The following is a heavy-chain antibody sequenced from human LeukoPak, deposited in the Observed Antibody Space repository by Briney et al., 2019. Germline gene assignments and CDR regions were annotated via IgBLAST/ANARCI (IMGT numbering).Heavy chain of an antibody. CDR3: AYTSEQQLEGGLDY. D-gene: IGHD6-13*01. Sequence: PGGSLRLSCAASGFAFSSYGMSWVRQAPGKGLEWVSAISGSGGSTYYADSVKGRFTISRDNSKNTLYLQMNSLRAEDTAVYYCAYTSEQQLEGGLDYWGQGTLVTVSS. CDR2: ISGSGGST. V-gene: IGHV3-23*01. CDR1: GFAFSSYG. J-gene: IGHJ4*02.